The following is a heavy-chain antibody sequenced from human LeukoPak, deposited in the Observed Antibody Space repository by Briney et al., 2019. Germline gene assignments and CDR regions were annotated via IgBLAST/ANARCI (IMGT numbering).Heavy chain of an antibody. CDR3: ASLYDGVTMVREVIS. Sequence: LETLSLACTVSGGSISSSSYYWGWIRQPPGKGLEWIGSIYYSGSTNYNPSLKSRVTISVDTSKNQFSLKLSSVTAADTAVYYCASLYDGVTMVREVISWGQGTLVTVSS. V-gene: IGHV4-39*07. J-gene: IGHJ5*02. CDR2: IYYSGST. D-gene: IGHD3-10*01. CDR1: GGSISSSSYY.